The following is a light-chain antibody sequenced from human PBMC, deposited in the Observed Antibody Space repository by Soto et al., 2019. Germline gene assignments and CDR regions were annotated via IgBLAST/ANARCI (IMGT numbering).Light chain of an antibody. CDR3: QQYNNWPQT. Sequence: DIQMTQSPSTLSAPVGDRVTITCRASQSISSWLAWYQQKPGKAPKLLIYKASSLESGVPSRFSGSGSGTEFTLTISSLQPDDFAVYYCQQYNNWPQTFGQGTKVDIK. CDR2: KAS. CDR1: QSISSW. V-gene: IGKV1-5*03. J-gene: IGKJ1*01.